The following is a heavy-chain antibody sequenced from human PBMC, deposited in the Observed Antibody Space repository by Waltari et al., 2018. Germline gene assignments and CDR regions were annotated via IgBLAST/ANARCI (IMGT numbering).Heavy chain of an antibody. D-gene: IGHD5-12*01. J-gene: IGHJ6*03. CDR2: IKQDGSEK. CDR3: AREGYDVHYYYYMDV. Sequence: EVQLVESGGGLVQPGGSLRLSCAASGFTFSSYWMSWVRQAPGKGLEWVANIKQDGSEKYYVDSVKGRFTISRDNAKNSLYLQMNSLRAEDTAVYYCAREGYDVHYYYYMDVWGKGTTVTVSS. V-gene: IGHV3-7*01. CDR1: GFTFSSYW.